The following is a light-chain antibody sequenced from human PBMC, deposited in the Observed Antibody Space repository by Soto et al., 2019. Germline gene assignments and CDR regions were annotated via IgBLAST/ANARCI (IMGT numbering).Light chain of an antibody. CDR2: EVS. J-gene: IGLJ2*01. V-gene: IGLV2-14*01. Sequence: QSALTQPASVSGSPGQSITISCTGTTSDVGGHKYVSWYQQHPGKAPKFMIYEVSNRPAGVSNRFSGSKSGNTAYLTISGLHAEDEADYYCSSYPISFTHVLFGGGTKLTVL. CDR1: TSDVGGHKY. CDR3: SSYPISFTHVL.